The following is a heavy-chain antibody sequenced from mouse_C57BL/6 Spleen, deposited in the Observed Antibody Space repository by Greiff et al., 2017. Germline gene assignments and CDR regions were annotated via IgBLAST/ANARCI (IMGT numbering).Heavy chain of an antibody. CDR3: ARGYSNYDYFDY. CDR2: IYPGDGDT. Sequence: SGPELVKPGASVKISCKASGYAFSSSWMNWVKQRPGKGLEWIGRIYPGDGDTNYNGKFKGKATLTADKSSSTAYMQLSSLTSEDSAVYFCARGYSNYDYFDYWGQGTTLTVSS. D-gene: IGHD2-5*01. V-gene: IGHV1-82*01. J-gene: IGHJ2*01. CDR1: GYAFSSSW.